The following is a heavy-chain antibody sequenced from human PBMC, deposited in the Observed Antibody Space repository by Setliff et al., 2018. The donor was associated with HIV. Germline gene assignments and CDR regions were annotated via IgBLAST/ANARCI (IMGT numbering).Heavy chain of an antibody. CDR3: ARATYYYDSSGYYHKSYYFDY. Sequence: SETLSLTCTVSGGSISSGSHYWSWIRQPAGKGLEWIGRIHSSGSTNYNPSLKSRVTTSVDTSKNQFTLKLKSVTAADTAVYYCARATYYYDSSGYYHKSYYFDYWGQGTLVTVSS. CDR1: GGSISSGSHY. CDR2: IHSSGST. J-gene: IGHJ4*02. V-gene: IGHV4-61*02. D-gene: IGHD3-22*01.